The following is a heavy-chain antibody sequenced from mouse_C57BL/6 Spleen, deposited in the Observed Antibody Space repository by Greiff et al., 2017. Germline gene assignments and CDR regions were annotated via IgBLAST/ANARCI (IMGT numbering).Heavy chain of an antibody. CDR3: ARKFRYDYDFDY. V-gene: IGHV1-82*01. D-gene: IGHD2-4*01. Sequence: QVQLQQSGPELVKPGASVKISCKASGYAFSSSWMNWVKQRPGKGLEWIGRIYPGDGDTNYNGKFKGKATLTADKSSSTTYMQLSSLTSEDSSVYFCARKFRYDYDFDYWGQGTTLTVSS. J-gene: IGHJ2*01. CDR2: IYPGDGDT. CDR1: GYAFSSSW.